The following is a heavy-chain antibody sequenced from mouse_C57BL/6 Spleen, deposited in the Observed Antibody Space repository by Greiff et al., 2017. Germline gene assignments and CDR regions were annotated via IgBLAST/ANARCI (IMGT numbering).Heavy chain of an antibody. CDR1: GYTFTSYW. D-gene: IGHD2-4*01. CDR2: IYPGSGST. J-gene: IGHJ4*01. V-gene: IGHV1-55*01. CDR3: AREEGNYDYGDYAMDY. Sequence: QVQLQQPGAELVKPGASVKMSCKASGYTFTSYWITWVKQRPGQGLEWIGDIYPGSGSTNYNEKFKSKATLTVDTSSSTAYMQLSSLTSEDSAVYYCAREEGNYDYGDYAMDYWGQGTSVTVSS.